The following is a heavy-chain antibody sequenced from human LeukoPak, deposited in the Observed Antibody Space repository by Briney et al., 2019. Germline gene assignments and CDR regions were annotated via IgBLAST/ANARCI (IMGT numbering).Heavy chain of an antibody. Sequence: SGGSLRLSCSASGFTFSTYAMHWVRQPPGKGLEWIGYIYYSGSTNYNPSLQSRVTISVDTSKNQFSLKLSSVTAADTAVYYCARATYSSGWGTSDYWGQGTLVTVSS. J-gene: IGHJ4*02. V-gene: IGHV4-59*01. CDR1: GFTFSTYA. D-gene: IGHD6-19*01. CDR2: IYYSGST. CDR3: ARATYSSGWGTSDY.